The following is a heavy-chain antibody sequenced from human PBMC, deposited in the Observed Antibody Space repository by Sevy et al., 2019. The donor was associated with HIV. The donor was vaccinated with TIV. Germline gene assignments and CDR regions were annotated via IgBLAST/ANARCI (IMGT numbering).Heavy chain of an antibody. CDR2: ISGSTIDT. V-gene: IGHV3-23*01. Sequence: GGSLRLSCAASGFTFGNYAMNWVRQAPGKGLEWVSSISGSTIDTSYADSVKGRFTISRDNSQNTLYLEMNSLRAEDTAVYYCARSPYSSGWDFDYWGQGTLVTVSS. CDR3: ARSPYSSGWDFDY. CDR1: GFTFGNYA. D-gene: IGHD6-19*01. J-gene: IGHJ4*02.